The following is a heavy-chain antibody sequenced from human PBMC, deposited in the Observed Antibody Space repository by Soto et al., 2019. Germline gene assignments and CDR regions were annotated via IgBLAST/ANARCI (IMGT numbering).Heavy chain of an antibody. CDR1: GYTFTSYG. J-gene: IGHJ4*02. CDR2: ISAYNGNT. Sequence: QVQLVQSGAEVKKPGASVKVSCKASGYTFTSYGISWVRQAPGQGLEWMGWISAYNGNTNYAQKLQGRVTMTTDTATSTTYMDLRSLRSEDRGVYYYARADRITMVRGELSEYWGQGTLVTVSS. D-gene: IGHD3-10*01. V-gene: IGHV1-18*01. CDR3: ARADRITMVRGELSEY.